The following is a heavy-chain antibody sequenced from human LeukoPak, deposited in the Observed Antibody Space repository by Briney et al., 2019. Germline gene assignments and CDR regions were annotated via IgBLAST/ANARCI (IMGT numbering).Heavy chain of an antibody. CDR1: GFTFSSYS. V-gene: IGHV3-21*01. J-gene: IGHJ4*02. CDR3: ARDTAMVPILDY. Sequence: GGSLRLSCAASGFTFSSYSMNWVRQAPGKGLEWVSSISSSSSYIYYADSVKSRFTISRDNAKNSLYLQMDSLRAEDTAVYYCARDTAMVPILDYWGQGTLVTVSS. D-gene: IGHD5-18*01. CDR2: ISSSSSYI.